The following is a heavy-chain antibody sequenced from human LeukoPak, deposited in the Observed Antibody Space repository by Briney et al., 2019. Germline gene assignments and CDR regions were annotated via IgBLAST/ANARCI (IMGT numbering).Heavy chain of an antibody. Sequence: GGSLRLSCAASGFTFSSYWMHWVRQAPGMGLVWLSRVNSDGNITTYADSVRGRFTISRDNAKNTLYLQLNSLRAEDTAVYYCATYTHWVAGDVWGQGTTVTVSS. CDR1: GFTFSSYW. V-gene: IGHV3-74*01. D-gene: IGHD3-16*01. J-gene: IGHJ6*02. CDR2: VNSDGNIT. CDR3: ATYTHWVAGDV.